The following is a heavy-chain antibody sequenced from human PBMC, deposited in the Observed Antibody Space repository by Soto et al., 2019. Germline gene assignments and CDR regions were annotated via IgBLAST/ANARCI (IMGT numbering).Heavy chain of an antibody. J-gene: IGHJ4*02. D-gene: IGHD2-15*01. CDR3: AKAYFSGGRCYAPNG. CDR1: GFTFSNSG. V-gene: IGHV3-30*18. Sequence: GGSLRLSCAASGFTFSNSGMHWVRQAPGKGLEWVAIISNDGSDKYYIDSVKGRFTISRDNSKNTLFVQMNSLRAEDTALYYCAKAYFSGGRCYAPNGWGQGTLVTVSS. CDR2: ISNDGSDK.